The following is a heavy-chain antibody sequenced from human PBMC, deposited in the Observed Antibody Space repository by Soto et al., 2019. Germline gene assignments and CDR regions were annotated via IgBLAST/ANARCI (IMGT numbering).Heavy chain of an antibody. CDR2: ISYDGRDK. Sequence: LRLSCAASGFSVSNYAMHWVRQAPGKGLEWVAVISYDGRDKYYEDSVKGRYTISRDKSKNTLFLQMNSLRAEDTAVYYCARYCRSTSCYDYWGQGTLVTVSS. CDR3: ARYCRSTSCYDY. CDR1: GFSVSNYA. D-gene: IGHD2-2*01. V-gene: IGHV3-30*03. J-gene: IGHJ4*02.